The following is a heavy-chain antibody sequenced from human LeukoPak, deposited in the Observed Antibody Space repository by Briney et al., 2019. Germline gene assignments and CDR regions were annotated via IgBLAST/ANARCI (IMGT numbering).Heavy chain of an antibody. Sequence: PSETLSLTCAVSGYSISSGYYWGWIRQPPGKGLEWIGSIYHSGSTYYNPSLKSRVTISVDTSKNQFSPKLSSVTAADTAVYYCAREKAITMIVVARRSAFDIWGQGTMVTVSS. CDR2: IYHSGST. J-gene: IGHJ3*02. CDR1: GYSISSGYY. CDR3: AREKAITMIVVARRSAFDI. D-gene: IGHD3-22*01. V-gene: IGHV4-38-2*02.